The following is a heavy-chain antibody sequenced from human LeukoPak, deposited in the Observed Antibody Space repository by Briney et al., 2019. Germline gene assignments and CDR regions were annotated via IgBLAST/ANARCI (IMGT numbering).Heavy chain of an antibody. J-gene: IGHJ3*02. CDR3: AGYDYGDKDAFDI. D-gene: IGHD4-17*01. CDR2: ISSSGSTI. CDR1: GFTFSDYY. Sequence: GGSLRLPCAASGFTFSDYYMSWIRQAPGKGLEWVSYISSSGSTIYYADSVKGRFTISRDNAKNSLYLQMNSLRAEDTAVYYCAGYDYGDKDAFDIWGQGTMVTVSS. V-gene: IGHV3-11*01.